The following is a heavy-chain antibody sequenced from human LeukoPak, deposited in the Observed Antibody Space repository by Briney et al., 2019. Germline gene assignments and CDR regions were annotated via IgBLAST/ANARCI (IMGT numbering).Heavy chain of an antibody. V-gene: IGHV4-30-4*01. CDR3: AREVGGSGSYPFDY. J-gene: IGHJ4*02. D-gene: IGHD3-10*01. CDR1: GGSISSGDYY. Sequence: SETLSLTCTVSGGSISSGDYYWSWIRQPPGKGLEWIGYIYYGGSTYYNPSLKSRVTISVDTSKNQFSLKLSSVTAADTAVYYCAREVGGSGSYPFDYWGQGTLVTVSS. CDR2: IYYGGST.